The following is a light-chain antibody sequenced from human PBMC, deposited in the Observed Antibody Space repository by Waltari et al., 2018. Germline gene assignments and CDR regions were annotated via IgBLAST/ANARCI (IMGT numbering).Light chain of an antibody. CDR3: QQRSKWPWA. Sequence: EIVLTQSPATLSLSPGERATLPCRASQSVSSSLAWYPPKPGQPPSPLIYDASISVTGIPARFSGSGSGTDFTLTISSLEPEDFAVYYCQQRSKWPWAFGQGTKVEIK. CDR2: DAS. V-gene: IGKV3-11*01. CDR1: QSVSSS. J-gene: IGKJ1*01.